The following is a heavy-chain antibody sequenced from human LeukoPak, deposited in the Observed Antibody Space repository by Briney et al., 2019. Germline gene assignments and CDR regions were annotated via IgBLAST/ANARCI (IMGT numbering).Heavy chain of an antibody. CDR3: ARGGNYWPQWWFDP. CDR2: INHSGST. CDR1: GGSFSGYY. D-gene: IGHD1-26*01. Sequence: SETLSLTCAVYGGSFSGYYWSWIRQPPGKGLEWIGEINHSGSTNYNPSLKSRVTISVDTSKNQFSLKLSSVTAADTAVYYCARGGNYWPQWWFDPWGRGTLVTVSS. V-gene: IGHV4-34*01. J-gene: IGHJ5*02.